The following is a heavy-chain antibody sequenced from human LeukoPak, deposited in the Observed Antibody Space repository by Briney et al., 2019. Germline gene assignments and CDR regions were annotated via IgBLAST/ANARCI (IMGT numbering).Heavy chain of an antibody. D-gene: IGHD4-11*01. Sequence: GGSLRLSCAASGFTFSNAWMNWVRQAPGKGLEWVGRIKSKTDGGTTDYAAPVKGRFTISRDDSKNTLYLQMNSLKTEDTAVYYCTTDLGYSRRKYGMGVWGQGTTVTVSS. CDR2: IKSKTDGGTT. V-gene: IGHV3-15*07. CDR1: GFTFSNAW. CDR3: TTDLGYSRRKYGMGV. J-gene: IGHJ6*02.